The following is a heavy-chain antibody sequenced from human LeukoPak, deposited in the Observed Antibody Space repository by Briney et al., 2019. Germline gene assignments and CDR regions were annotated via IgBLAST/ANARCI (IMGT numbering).Heavy chain of an antibody. V-gene: IGHV3-23*01. CDR3: AKVQQLINWFDP. D-gene: IGHD6-13*01. CDR1: GFTFSSYA. Sequence: LTGGSLRLSCAAPGFTFSSYAMSWVRQAPGKGLEWVSAISGSGGSTYYADSVKGRFTISRDNSKNTLYLQMNSLRAEDTAVYYCAKVQQLINWFDPWGQGTLVTVSS. J-gene: IGHJ5*02. CDR2: ISGSGGST.